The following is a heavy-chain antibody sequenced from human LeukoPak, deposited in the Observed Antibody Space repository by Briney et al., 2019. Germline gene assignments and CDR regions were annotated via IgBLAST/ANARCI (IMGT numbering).Heavy chain of an antibody. CDR3: ARDRAPRYCSGGSCYTDAFDI. J-gene: IGHJ3*02. CDR1: GYTFTSYG. V-gene: IGHV1-18*01. CDR2: ISAYNGNI. D-gene: IGHD2-15*01. Sequence: GASVKVSCKACGYTFTSYGISWVRQAPGQGLAWMGWISAYNGNIIYVQKLQGRVTMTTDTSTSTAYMELRSLRSDDTAVYYCARDRAPRYCSGGSCYTDAFDIWGQGTMVTVSS.